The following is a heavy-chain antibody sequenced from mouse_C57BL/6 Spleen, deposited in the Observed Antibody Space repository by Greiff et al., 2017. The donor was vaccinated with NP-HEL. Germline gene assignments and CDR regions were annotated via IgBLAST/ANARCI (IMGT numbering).Heavy chain of an antibody. Sequence: QVQLQQSGPGLVQPSQSLSITCTVSGFSLTSYGVHWVRQSPGRGLEWLGVIWRGGSTDYNAAFMSRLSITKDNSKSQVFFKMNSLQADDTAIYYCAKKRFYYGSSYDAMDYWGQGTSVTVSS. V-gene: IGHV2-5*01. CDR2: IWRGGST. CDR3: AKKRFYYGSSYDAMDY. D-gene: IGHD1-1*01. CDR1: GFSLTSYG. J-gene: IGHJ4*01.